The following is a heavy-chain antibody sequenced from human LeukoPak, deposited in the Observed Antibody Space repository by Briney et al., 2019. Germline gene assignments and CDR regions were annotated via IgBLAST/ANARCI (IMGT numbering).Heavy chain of an antibody. CDR2: ISSRSFTI. Sequence: GGSLRLSCAASGFTFSAYSMNWVRQAPGKGLDWVSYISSRSFTIYYADSVKGRFTISRDNAKNSLYLEMNSLRDEDTAVYYCARSVIAVAGYDAFDIRGQGTVVTVSS. J-gene: IGHJ3*02. CDR3: ARSVIAVAGYDAFDI. D-gene: IGHD6-19*01. CDR1: GFTFSAYS. V-gene: IGHV3-48*02.